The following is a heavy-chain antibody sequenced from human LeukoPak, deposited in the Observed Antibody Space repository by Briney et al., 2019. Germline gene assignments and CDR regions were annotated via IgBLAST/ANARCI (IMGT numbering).Heavy chain of an antibody. V-gene: IGHV4-39*01. CDR1: GGSISSSSYY. CDR2: IYYSGST. J-gene: IGHJ4*02. CDR3: ASIWLLSYFDY. Sequence: PSETLSLTCTVSGGSISSSSYYWGWIRQPPGKGLEWIGSIYYSGSTYYNPSLKSRVTISVDTSKNQFSLKLSSVTAADTAVYYCASIWLLSYFDYWGQGTLVTVSS. D-gene: IGHD3-3*01.